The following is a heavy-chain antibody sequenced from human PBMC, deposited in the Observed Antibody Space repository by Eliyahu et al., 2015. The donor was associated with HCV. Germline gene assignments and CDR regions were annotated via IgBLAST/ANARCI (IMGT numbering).Heavy chain of an antibody. Sequence: QVQLQQWGAGLLKPSETLSLTCAVYGGSFSNSYWSWIRQPPGKGLEWIGEINHSGSTNYNPSLKSRVTISIDTSKNQFSLKLSSVTAADTTVYYCARVQLDYCSGGSCYSGYFDYWGQGNLVTVSS. CDR2: INHSGST. V-gene: IGHV4-34*01. CDR1: GGSFSNSY. J-gene: IGHJ4*02. CDR3: ARVQLDYCSGGSCYSGYFDY. D-gene: IGHD2-15*01.